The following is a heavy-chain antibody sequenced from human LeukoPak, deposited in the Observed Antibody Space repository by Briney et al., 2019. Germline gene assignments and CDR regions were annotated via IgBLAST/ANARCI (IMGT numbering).Heavy chain of an antibody. V-gene: IGHV3-21*01. Sequence: GGSLRLSCAASGFTFSSYSMNWVRQAPGKGLEWVSSISSSSSYIYYADSVKGRFTISRDNAKNSLYLQMNSLRAEDTAVYYCARLGCSGGSRSSFDYWGQGTLVTVSS. CDR2: ISSSSSYI. J-gene: IGHJ4*02. CDR1: GFTFSSYS. CDR3: ARLGCSGGSRSSFDY. D-gene: IGHD2-15*01.